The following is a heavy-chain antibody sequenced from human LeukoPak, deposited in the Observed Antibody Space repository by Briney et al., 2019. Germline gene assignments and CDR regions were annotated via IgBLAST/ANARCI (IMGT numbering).Heavy chain of an antibody. CDR3: ARARRTYQLLLSWFDP. Sequence: GASVKVSCKASGGTFSSYTISWVRQAPGQGLEWMGGSIPILGIANYAQKFQGRVTITADKSTSTAYMELSSLRSEDTAVYYCARARRTYQLLLSWFDPWGQGTLVTVSS. CDR2: SIPILGIA. J-gene: IGHJ5*02. V-gene: IGHV1-69*10. D-gene: IGHD2-2*01. CDR1: GGTFSSYT.